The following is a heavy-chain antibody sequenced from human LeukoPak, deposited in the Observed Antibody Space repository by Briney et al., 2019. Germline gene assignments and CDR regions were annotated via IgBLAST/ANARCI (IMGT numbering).Heavy chain of an antibody. J-gene: IGHJ4*02. Sequence: GASVKVSCKASGYTFTSYAMHWVRQAPGQRLEWMGWINAGNGNTKYSQKFQGRVTITRDTSASTAYMELSSLRSEDTAVYYCATLRSGSGSYYFDYWGQRTLVTVSS. D-gene: IGHD3-10*01. CDR2: INAGNGNT. CDR1: GYTFTSYA. CDR3: ATLRSGSGSYYFDY. V-gene: IGHV1-3*01.